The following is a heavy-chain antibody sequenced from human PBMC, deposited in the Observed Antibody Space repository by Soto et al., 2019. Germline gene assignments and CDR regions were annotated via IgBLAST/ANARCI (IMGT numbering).Heavy chain of an antibody. CDR2: ISGTSDYI. V-gene: IGHV3-21*02. Sequence: EVRLVESGGNLVKPGGSLRLSCTASGFTFSSYSISWVRQAPGKGLEWVSSISGTSDYIYYADSVKGRFTISRDNAKNSLSLQMDRLRAGDTAGYYCANRRLTDGFIFGPYYSYYGLDVWGHGTTVTVSS. CDR1: GFTFSSYS. D-gene: IGHD3-3*02. J-gene: IGHJ6*02. CDR3: ANRRLTDGFIFGPYYSYYGLDV.